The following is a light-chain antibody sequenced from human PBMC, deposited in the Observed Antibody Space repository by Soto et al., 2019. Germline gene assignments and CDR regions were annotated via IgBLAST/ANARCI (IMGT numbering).Light chain of an antibody. Sequence: EKVMTQSPATLSVSPGERATLSCRASQRVRSNLAWYQQKPGQPPRLLIYDASTRATGIPSRFSGSGSGTEFTLTISSLKSEDFAVYYCQQYDNWPRTFGQGTKVDIK. V-gene: IGKV3-15*01. CDR2: DAS. CDR1: QRVRSN. CDR3: QQYDNWPRT. J-gene: IGKJ1*01.